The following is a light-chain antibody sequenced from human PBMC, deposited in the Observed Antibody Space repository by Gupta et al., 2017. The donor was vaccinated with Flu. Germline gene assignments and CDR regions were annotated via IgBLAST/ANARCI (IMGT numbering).Light chain of an antibody. CDR3: QQKYNCPRP. Sequence: PSSLSASVGDRVTITCRASQGIRNDLDWYQQKPGKAPKLLIYDASSIQSGVPSRFSGSGSGTDFTLTISSLQPEDFAIYYCQQKYNCPRPFGQGTKVEIK. J-gene: IGKJ1*01. CDR1: QGIRND. CDR2: DAS. V-gene: IGKV1-6*01.